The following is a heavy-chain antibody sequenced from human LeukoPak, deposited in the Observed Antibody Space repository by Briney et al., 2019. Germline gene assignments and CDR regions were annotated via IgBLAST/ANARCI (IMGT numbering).Heavy chain of an antibody. Sequence: GGSLRLSCAASGFTFSSYAMHWVRQAPGKGLEWVAVISYDGSNKYYADSVKGRFTTSRDNSKNTLYLQMNSLRAEDTAVYYCASLGVLPEYYYGSGKMGYWGQGTLVTVSS. D-gene: IGHD3-10*01. CDR2: ISYDGSNK. CDR3: ASLGVLPEYYYGSGKMGY. CDR1: GFTFSSYA. V-gene: IGHV3-30-3*01. J-gene: IGHJ4*02.